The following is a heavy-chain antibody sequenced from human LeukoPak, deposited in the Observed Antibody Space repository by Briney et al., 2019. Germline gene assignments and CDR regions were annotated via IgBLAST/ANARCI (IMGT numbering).Heavy chain of an antibody. CDR2: ISYDGSNK. V-gene: IGHV3-30*04. D-gene: IGHD2-15*01. CDR3: ARDICGGSCYLRN. J-gene: IGHJ4*02. Sequence: PGGSLRLSCAASGFTFSSYAMHWVRQAPGKGLEWVAVISYDGSNKYYADSVKGRFTISRDNSKNTLYLQMNSLRAEDTAVYYCARDICGGSCYLRNWGQGTLVTVSS. CDR1: GFTFSSYA.